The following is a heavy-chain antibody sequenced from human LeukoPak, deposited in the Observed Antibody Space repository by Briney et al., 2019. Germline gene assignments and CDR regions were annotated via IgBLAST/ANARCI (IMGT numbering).Heavy chain of an antibody. V-gene: IGHV3-21*01. CDR1: GIPLSKYG. J-gene: IGHJ6*03. Sequence: PGGSLRLSCLVSGIPLSKYGMSWVRHAPGKGREWVSSISSISSYISYADSVKGRFTISRDNAKNSLYLQITSLRAEDTAVYYCAKSGGIVPAAISYYYYYMDVWGKGTTVTVSS. D-gene: IGHD2-2*02. CDR2: ISSISSYI. CDR3: AKSGGIVPAAISYYYYYMDV.